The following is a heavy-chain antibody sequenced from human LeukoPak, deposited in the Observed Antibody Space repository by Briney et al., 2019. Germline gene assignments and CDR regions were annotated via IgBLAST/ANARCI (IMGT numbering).Heavy chain of an antibody. CDR1: GGSFSGYY. J-gene: IGHJ6*02. CDR3: ARARQYYDFWSGYSQYYGMDV. V-gene: IGHV4-34*01. CDR2: INHSGST. D-gene: IGHD3-3*01. Sequence: SETLSLTCAVYGGSFSGYYWSWIRQPPGKGLEWIGEINHSGSTNYNPSLKSRVTILVDTSKNQFSLKLSSVTAAGTAVYYCARARQYYDFWSGYSQYYGMDVWGQGTTVTVSS.